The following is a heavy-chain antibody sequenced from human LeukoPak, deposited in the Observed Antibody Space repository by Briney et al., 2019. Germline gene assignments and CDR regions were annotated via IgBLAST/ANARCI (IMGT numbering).Heavy chain of an antibody. V-gene: IGHV3-30*18. CDR2: ISYDGSNK. D-gene: IGHD3-10*01. CDR3: AKVPTYGSGSYYSDY. Sequence: GGSLRLSCAASGFTFSSYGMHWVRQAPGKGLEWVAVISYDGSNKYYADSVKGRFTISRDNSKNTLYLQMNSLRAEDTAVYYCAKVPTYGSGSYYSDYWGQGTLVTVSS. CDR1: GFTFSSYG. J-gene: IGHJ4*02.